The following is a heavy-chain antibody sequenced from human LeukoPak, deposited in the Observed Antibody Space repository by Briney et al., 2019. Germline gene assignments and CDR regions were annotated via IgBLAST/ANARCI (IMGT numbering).Heavy chain of an antibody. Sequence: GRSLRLSCAASGFTFSSYAMHWVRQAPGKGLEWVAVISYDGSNKYYADSVRGRFTISRDNSKNTLYLQMNSLRAEDTAVYYCARAEDIVATIFDYWGQGTLVTVSS. CDR2: ISYDGSNK. CDR3: ARAEDIVATIFDY. D-gene: IGHD5-12*01. V-gene: IGHV3-30*04. J-gene: IGHJ4*02. CDR1: GFTFSSYA.